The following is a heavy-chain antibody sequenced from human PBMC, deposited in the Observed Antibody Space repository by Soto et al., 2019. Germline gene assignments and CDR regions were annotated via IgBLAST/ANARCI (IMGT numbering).Heavy chain of an antibody. CDR2: INHSGST. CDR1: GGSFSGYY. Sequence: SETLSLTCAVYGGSFSGYYWSWIRQPPGKGLEWIGEINHSGSTNYNPSLKSRVTISVDTSKNQFSLKLSSVTAADTAVYYCARGEQWLVHLHPWGQGTLVTVSS. J-gene: IGHJ5*02. CDR3: ARGEQWLVHLHP. D-gene: IGHD6-19*01. V-gene: IGHV4-34*01.